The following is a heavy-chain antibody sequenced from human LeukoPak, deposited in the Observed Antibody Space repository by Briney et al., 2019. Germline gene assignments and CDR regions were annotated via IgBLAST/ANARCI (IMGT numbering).Heavy chain of an antibody. Sequence: GGSLRLSCAASGFTFSNNWMNWVRQAPGKGLEWVANIKPDGSDEYYVDSVKGRFTISRDNAKNSLFLQMNSLRVEDTAVYYCTGVSLGANGDYWGQGTLVTVSS. CDR3: TGVSLGANGDY. CDR1: GFTFSNNW. J-gene: IGHJ4*02. CDR2: IKPDGSDE. V-gene: IGHV3-7*03. D-gene: IGHD1-26*01.